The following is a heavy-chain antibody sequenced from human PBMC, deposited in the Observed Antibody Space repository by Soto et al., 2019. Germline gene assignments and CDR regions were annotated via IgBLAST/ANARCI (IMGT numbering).Heavy chain of an antibody. V-gene: IGHV1-69*13. J-gene: IGHJ4*02. CDR3: ARAPLDYYDSSGYYY. Sequence: GASVKVSCKASGGTFSSYAISWVRQAPGQGLEWMGGIIPIFGTANYAQKFQGRVTITADESTSTAYMELSSLRSEDTAVYYCARAPLDYYDSSGYYYWGQGTLVTVSS. D-gene: IGHD3-22*01. CDR1: GGTFSSYA. CDR2: IIPIFGTA.